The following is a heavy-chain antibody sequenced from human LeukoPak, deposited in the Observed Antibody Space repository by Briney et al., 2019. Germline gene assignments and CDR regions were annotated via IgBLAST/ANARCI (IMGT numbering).Heavy chain of an antibody. V-gene: IGHV3-23*01. CDR2: ISGSGGST. CDR3: AKDTPNIVVVVAATPDYFDY. J-gene: IGHJ4*02. D-gene: IGHD2-15*01. Sequence: PGGSLRLSCADSGFTFSSYAMSGGRQAPGRGLEWVSAISGSGGSTYYADSVKGRFTLSRDNSKNTLYLQMNSLRAEDTAVYYCAKDTPNIVVVVAATPDYFDYWGQGTLVTVSS. CDR1: GFTFSSYA.